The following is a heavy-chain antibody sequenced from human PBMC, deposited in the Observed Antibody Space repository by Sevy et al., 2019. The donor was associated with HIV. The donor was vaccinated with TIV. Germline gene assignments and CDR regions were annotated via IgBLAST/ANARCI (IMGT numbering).Heavy chain of an antibody. CDR2: TYYKSKWYN. CDR3: ARESRWFFFHFDY. J-gene: IGHJ4*02. D-gene: IGHD3-10*01. CDR1: GDSVSTYSAA. Sequence: QSQTLSLTCAISGDSVSTYSAAWNWIRQSPSRGLEWLGRTYYKSKWYNDYALSVKSQISINPDTPKNQISLQLNSVTPEDTAVYYCARESRWFFFHFDYWGQGTLVTVSS. V-gene: IGHV6-1*01.